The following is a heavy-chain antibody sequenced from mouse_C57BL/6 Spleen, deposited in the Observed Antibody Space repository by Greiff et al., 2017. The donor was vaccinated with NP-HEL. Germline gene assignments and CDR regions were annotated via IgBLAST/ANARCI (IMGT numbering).Heavy chain of an antibody. J-gene: IGHJ4*01. V-gene: IGHV1-55*01. CDR1: GYTFTSYW. D-gene: IGHD2-1*01. CDR3: ARRSLLHYYAMDY. Sequence: QVQLQQPGAELVKPGASVKMSCKASGYTFTSYWITWVKQRPGQGLEWIGDIYPGSGSTNYNEKFKSKATLTVDTSSSTAYMQRSSLTSEDSAVYYCARRSLLHYYAMDYWGQGTSVTVSS. CDR2: IYPGSGST.